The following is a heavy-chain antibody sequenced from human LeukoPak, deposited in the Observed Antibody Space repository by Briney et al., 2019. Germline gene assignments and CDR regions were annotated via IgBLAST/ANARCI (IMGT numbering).Heavy chain of an antibody. CDR2: VHYNGST. CDR1: GGSVRSSSYY. J-gene: IGHJ4*02. V-gene: IGHV4-39*07. Sequence: PSETLSLTCTVSGGSVRSSSYYWGCIRQPPGKGLEWIGSVHYNGSTCYNPSLGGRVIMSIDTSKNQFSLKLTSVTAADTAMYYCARDRGVPRPYYFDHWGQGTLVTVSS. D-gene: IGHD3-10*01. CDR3: ARDRGVPRPYYFDH.